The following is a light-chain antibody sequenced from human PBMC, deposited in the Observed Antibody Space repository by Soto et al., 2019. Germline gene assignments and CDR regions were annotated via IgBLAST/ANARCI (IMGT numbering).Light chain of an antibody. CDR3: SSYEFSTTLRV. CDR1: TNDIGSYNY. Sequence: QSALTQPASVSGSPGQSITLSCAGTTNDIGSYNYVSWFQQHPGKAPKLIIYEVTHRPSGISTRFSGSKSGNTASLTISGLQAEDEAVYFCSSYEFSTTLRVFGGGTQLTVL. V-gene: IGLV2-14*01. CDR2: EVT. J-gene: IGLJ3*02.